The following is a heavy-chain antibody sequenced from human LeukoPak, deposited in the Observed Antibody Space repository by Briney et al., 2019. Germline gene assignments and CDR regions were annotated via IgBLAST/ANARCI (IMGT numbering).Heavy chain of an antibody. Sequence: SVKVSCKASGGTFSSYAISWVRQAPGQGLEWMGGIIPIFGTANYAQKFQGRVTITADESTSTAYMELSSLRSEDTAVYYCARGYCSGGSCYPVYYYMDVWGKGTTVTVSS. CDR3: ARGYCSGGSCYPVYYYMDV. J-gene: IGHJ6*03. D-gene: IGHD2-15*01. V-gene: IGHV1-69*13. CDR1: GGTFSSYA. CDR2: IIPIFGTA.